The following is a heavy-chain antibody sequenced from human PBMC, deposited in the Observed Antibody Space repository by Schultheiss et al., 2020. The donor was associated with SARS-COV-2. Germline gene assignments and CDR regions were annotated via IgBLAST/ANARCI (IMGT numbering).Heavy chain of an antibody. J-gene: IGHJ4*02. Sequence: GGSLRLSCAASGFTFSSYAMHWVRQAPGKGLEYVSAISSNGGSTYYANSVKGRFTISRDNSKNTLYLQMNSLRAEDTAVYYCAKGAEKFAAARHDYWGQGTLVTVSS. V-gene: IGHV3-64*01. CDR3: AKGAEKFAAARHDY. CDR2: ISSNGGST. D-gene: IGHD6-6*01. CDR1: GFTFSSYA.